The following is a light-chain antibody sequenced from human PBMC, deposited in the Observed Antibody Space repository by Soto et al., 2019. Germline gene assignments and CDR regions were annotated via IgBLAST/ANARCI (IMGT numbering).Light chain of an antibody. CDR1: QGLSGS. V-gene: IGKV1-12*01. CDR2: VTS. J-gene: IGKJ5*01. CDR3: QQGHNWPLT. Sequence: DIQMTQSPSSVSASVGDRVTITCRATQGLSGSLAWYQQKPRKAPKLLISVTSRLQSGVPSRFSGSASGTDFTLTIDSLQPEDLATYYCQQGHNWPLTFGQGTRLEIK.